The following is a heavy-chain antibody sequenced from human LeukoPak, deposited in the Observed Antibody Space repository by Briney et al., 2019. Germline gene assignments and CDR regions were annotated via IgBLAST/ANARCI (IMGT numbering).Heavy chain of an antibody. Sequence: SVKVSCKASGGTFSSYAISWVRQAPGQGLEWMGGIIPIFGTANYAHKFQGRVTMTRDTSTSTVYMDLSSLTSEDTAVYYCARAPRNSSTMLDYWGQGTLVTVSS. V-gene: IGHV1-69*05. CDR2: IIPIFGTA. CDR3: ARAPRNSSTMLDY. CDR1: GGTFSSYA. J-gene: IGHJ4*02. D-gene: IGHD6-13*01.